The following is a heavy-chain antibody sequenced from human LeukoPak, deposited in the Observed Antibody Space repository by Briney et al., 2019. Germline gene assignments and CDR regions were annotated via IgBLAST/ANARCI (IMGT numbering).Heavy chain of an antibody. V-gene: IGHV4-30-2*01. CDR1: GGSISSGGYS. CDR2: IYHSGST. J-gene: IGHJ5*02. D-gene: IGHD3-10*01. Sequence: SQTLSLTCAVSGGSISSGGYSWSWIRQPPGKGLEWIGYIYHSGSTYYNPSLKGRVTISVDRSKNQFSLKLSSVTAADTAVYYCARVTKGHYYGSGSSVDWFDPWGQGTLVTVSS. CDR3: ARVTKGHYYGSGSSVDWFDP.